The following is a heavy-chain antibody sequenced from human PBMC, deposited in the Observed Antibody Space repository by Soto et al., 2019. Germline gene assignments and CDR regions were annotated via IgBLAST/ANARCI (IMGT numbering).Heavy chain of an antibody. CDR1: GFTVSRHG. J-gene: IGHJ6*02. Sequence: PGGSLRLSCVVSGFTVSRHGMHWVRQAPGKGLEWVAIISYDGLYETYADSVKGRFTISRDTSSNTRYLQMNSLRGDDTALYYCARDREEYYYGMDVWGQGTTVTVSS. V-gene: IGHV3-30*03. CDR2: ISYDGLYE. CDR3: ARDREEYYYGMDV.